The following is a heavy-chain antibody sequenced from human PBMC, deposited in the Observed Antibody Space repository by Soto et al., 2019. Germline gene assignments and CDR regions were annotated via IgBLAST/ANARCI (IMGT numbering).Heavy chain of an antibody. CDR3: AQDSYYYDSSGYYTFNY. J-gene: IGHJ4*02. V-gene: IGHV3-30*18. Sequence: QVQLVESGGGVVQPGRSLRLSCAASGLTFSSYGMHWVRQAPGKGLDWVAVTSYDGSNEHYADSVKGRFTISRDNSKNTLYLQMNRLRAEDTAVYYCAQDSYYYDSSGYYTFNYWGQGTLVTVSS. D-gene: IGHD3-22*01. CDR1: GLTFSSYG. CDR2: TSYDGSNE.